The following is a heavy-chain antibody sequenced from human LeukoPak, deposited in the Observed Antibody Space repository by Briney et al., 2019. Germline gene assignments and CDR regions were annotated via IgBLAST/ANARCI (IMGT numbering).Heavy chain of an antibody. CDR2: VYYSGST. V-gene: IGHV4-38-2*02. CDR1: GYSISSGYY. Sequence: SETLSLTCTVSGYSISSGYYWGWIRQPPGKGLEWIGSVYYSGSTYYNPSLESRVTISVDTSKNQFSLKLSSVTAADTAVYYCASNRGYGDFDYWGQGTLVTVSS. J-gene: IGHJ4*02. CDR3: ASNRGYGDFDY. D-gene: IGHD4-17*01.